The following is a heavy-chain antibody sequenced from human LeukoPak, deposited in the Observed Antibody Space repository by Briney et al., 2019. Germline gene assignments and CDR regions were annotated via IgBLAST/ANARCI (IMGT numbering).Heavy chain of an antibody. D-gene: IGHD5-24*01. V-gene: IGHV3-23*01. CDR1: GFTFSSYA. Sequence: PGGSLRLSCAASGFTFSSYAMSWVRQAPGKGLEWVSAISGSGGSTYYADSVKGRFTISRDNSKNTLYLQMNSLRAEDTAVYYCAKVGEMATIWYYFDYWGQGTLVTVSS. CDR2: ISGSGGST. J-gene: IGHJ4*02. CDR3: AKVGEMATIWYYFDY.